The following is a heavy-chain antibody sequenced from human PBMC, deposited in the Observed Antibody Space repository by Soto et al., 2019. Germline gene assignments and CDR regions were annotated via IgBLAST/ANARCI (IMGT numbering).Heavy chain of an antibody. CDR1: GGSVSSGSYY. V-gene: IGHV4-61*01. J-gene: IGHJ3*02. Sequence: QVQLQESGPGLVKPSETLSLTCTVSGGSVSSGSYYWSWIRQPPGKGLEWTGYIYYSGSTNYNPSLKSRVTISVDPSKNQFSLKLSSVTAADTAVYYCARDPIVVDAFDIWGQGTMVTVSS. D-gene: IGHD3-22*01. CDR3: ARDPIVVDAFDI. CDR2: IYYSGST.